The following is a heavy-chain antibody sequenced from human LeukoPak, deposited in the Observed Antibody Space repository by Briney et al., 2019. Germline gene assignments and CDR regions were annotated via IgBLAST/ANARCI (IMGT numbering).Heavy chain of an antibody. CDR3: AKLAFYEASAPLRDISF. CDR1: GFPFNTYA. V-gene: IGHV3-23*01. J-gene: IGHJ4*02. D-gene: IGHD3-3*02. CDR2: IRPTGTNT. Sequence: GGSLRLSCAASGFPFNTYAMSWVRQAPGKGLEYISVIRPTGTNTYYASSVKGRFTISRDDSRTTVYLQMSSLRAEDTAIYYCAKLAFYEASAPLRDISFWGQGTLVTVSS.